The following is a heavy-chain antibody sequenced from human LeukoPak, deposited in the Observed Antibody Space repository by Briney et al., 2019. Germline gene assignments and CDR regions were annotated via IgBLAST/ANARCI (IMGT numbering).Heavy chain of an antibody. CDR3: ARALDRLAYY. Sequence: SEGSLRLSCVASGFTLSQYWMYWVRQAPGKGPVSVSRSSGDGTSTHYADFVQGRFTISRDNAKNTLYLQMNSLRGDDTAVYYCARALDRLAYYWGQGTLVTVSS. J-gene: IGHJ4*02. D-gene: IGHD6-19*01. V-gene: IGHV3-74*01. CDR2: SSGDGTST. CDR1: GFTLSQYW.